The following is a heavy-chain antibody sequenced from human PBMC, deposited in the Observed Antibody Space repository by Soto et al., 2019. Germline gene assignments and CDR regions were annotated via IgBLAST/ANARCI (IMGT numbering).Heavy chain of an antibody. CDR1: AFTVYY. V-gene: IGHV1-2*02. Sequence: QVQLIQSGAEVKKPGASMKVSCKASAFTVYYLHWVRQAPGQGLEWMGRINPNTGVTDYAQRFQGRVTMTSDTSITTAFMDLSNVDFDDTAVYYCALERQLNSTSYGCDIWGQGTMVTVYS. D-gene: IGHD6-13*01. J-gene: IGHJ3*02. CDR3: ALERQLNSTSYGCDI. CDR2: INPNTGVT.